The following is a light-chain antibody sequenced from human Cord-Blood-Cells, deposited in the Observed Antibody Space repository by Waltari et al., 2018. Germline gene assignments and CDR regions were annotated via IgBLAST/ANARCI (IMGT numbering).Light chain of an antibody. J-gene: IGLJ2*01. CDR2: DVS. CDR3: SSYTSSSTPVV. CDR1: SSHVGGYNY. V-gene: IGLV2-14*01. Sequence: QSALTQPASVSGSPGQSITISCTGTSSHVGGYNYVSWYQQHPGKAPKLMIYDVSNRPSGVSSRFSGSKSGNTASLTISGLQAEDEADYYCSSYTSSSTPVVFGGGTKLTVL.